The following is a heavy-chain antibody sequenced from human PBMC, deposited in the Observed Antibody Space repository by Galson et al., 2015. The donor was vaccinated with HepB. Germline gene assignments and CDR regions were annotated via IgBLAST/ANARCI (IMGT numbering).Heavy chain of an antibody. CDR1: GFTFSDYG. V-gene: IGHV3-30*02. D-gene: IGHD3/OR15-3a*01. CDR3: AKIFDWDDYSFDY. Sequence: LRLSCAASGFTFSDYGMHWVRQAPDKRLEWVAFIRYDGSKKYADSVQGRFTISRDNSNNTLYLQMNSLRVDDTGVYYCAKIFDWDDYSFDYWDQGTLVTVSS. J-gene: IGHJ4*02. CDR2: IRYDGSKK.